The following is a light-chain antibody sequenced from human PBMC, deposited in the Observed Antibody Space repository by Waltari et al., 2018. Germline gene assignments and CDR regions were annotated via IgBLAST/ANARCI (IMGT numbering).Light chain of an antibody. Sequence: DIVMTQSPDSLTWSLCERATLNCKSSQSVLDSPNNKNHVAGYQQNPGQPPKLLIYWSSYRESGVPDGFSGSGSVTDFTLSISSLQAEDMALYSCQQYHRFPLSFGQGTRLEI. CDR1: QSVLDSPNNKNH. CDR2: WSS. CDR3: QQYHRFPLS. V-gene: IGKV4-1*01. J-gene: IGKJ5*01.